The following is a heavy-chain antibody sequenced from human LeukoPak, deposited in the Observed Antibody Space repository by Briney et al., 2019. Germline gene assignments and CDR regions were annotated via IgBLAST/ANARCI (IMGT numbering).Heavy chain of an antibody. Sequence: GGSLRLSCAASGFTFSSYSMNWVRQAPGKGLEWVSSISSSSSYIYYADSVKGRFTISRDNAKNSLFLQMNNLKAEDTAVYYCARDSTDDVLTGYYRGRNLYPLDIWGQGTMVTVSS. CDR2: ISSSSSYI. J-gene: IGHJ3*02. V-gene: IGHV3-21*01. CDR1: GFTFSSYS. CDR3: ARDSTDDVLTGYYRGRNLYPLDI. D-gene: IGHD3-9*01.